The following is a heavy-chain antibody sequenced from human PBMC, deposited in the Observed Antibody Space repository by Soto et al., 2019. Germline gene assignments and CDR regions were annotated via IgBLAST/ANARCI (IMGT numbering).Heavy chain of an antibody. CDR2: VFYTGFT. Sequence: SETLSLTCTVSGGSISFSDYYWVWLRPSPGKGPEWIGSVFYTGFTSYNPSLESRVSVSVDTSKNQFSLKLSSVTAADTAVYYCARANYDILTGYYIDYWGQGTLVTAPQ. V-gene: IGHV4-39*07. CDR3: ARANYDILTGYYIDY. J-gene: IGHJ4*02. CDR1: GGSISFSDYY. D-gene: IGHD3-9*01.